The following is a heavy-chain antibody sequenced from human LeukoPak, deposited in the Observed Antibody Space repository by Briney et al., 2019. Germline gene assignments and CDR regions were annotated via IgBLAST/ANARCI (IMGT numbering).Heavy chain of an antibody. CDR3: ARDPSGSYPYFDY. J-gene: IGHJ4*02. CDR1: GYTFTGYY. V-gene: IGHV1-2*02. Sequence: ASVKVSCKASGYTFTGYYMHWVRQAPGQGLEWMGWINPNHGDTNYAQKFQDRVSMTRDTSISTAYMHLSRLRSADTAVYYCARDPSGSYPYFDYWGQGTLVTVSS. D-gene: IGHD1-26*01. CDR2: INPNHGDT.